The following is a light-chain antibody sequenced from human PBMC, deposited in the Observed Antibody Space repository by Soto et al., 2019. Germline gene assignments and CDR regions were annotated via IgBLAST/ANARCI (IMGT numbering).Light chain of an antibody. CDR1: SANIVACYD. CDR2: GIF. J-gene: IGLJ1*01. V-gene: IGLV1-40*01. CDR3: QSYDNSLRGSEV. Sequence: LTQAGSVSVAPLQRITISCTGSSANIVACYDVHWYQQLPGAAPTLLIFGIFNRPSGVSERFSGSRSGASDSLVIAGLQAEDEAAYFCQSYDNSLRGSEVFGTGTKVTVL.